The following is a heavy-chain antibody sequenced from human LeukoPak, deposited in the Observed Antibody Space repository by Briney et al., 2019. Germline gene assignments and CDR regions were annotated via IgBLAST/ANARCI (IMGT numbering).Heavy chain of an antibody. D-gene: IGHD1-26*01. CDR1: GGTFSSCA. CDR3: ASHSGSHRADAFDI. CDR2: IIPIFGTA. J-gene: IGHJ3*02. Sequence: GASVKVSCKASGGTFSSCAISWVRQAPGQGLEWMGGIIPIFGTANYAQKFQGRVTITADESTSTAYMELSSLRSEDTAVYYCASHSGSHRADAFDIWGQGTMVTVSS. V-gene: IGHV1-69*13.